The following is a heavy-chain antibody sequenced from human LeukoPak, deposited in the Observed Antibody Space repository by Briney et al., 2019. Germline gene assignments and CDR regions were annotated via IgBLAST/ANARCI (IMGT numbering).Heavy chain of an antibody. Sequence: PGGSLTLSCAASGFTFSRYWMNWVRQAPGKGLVWVSRINSDGSTTRYADSVKGRFTISRDNAKNTMYLQMNSLRAEDTAAYYCARENFYGMDVWGQGTTVTVSS. CDR1: GFTFSRYW. CDR2: INSDGSTT. V-gene: IGHV3-74*01. J-gene: IGHJ6*02. CDR3: ARENFYGMDV.